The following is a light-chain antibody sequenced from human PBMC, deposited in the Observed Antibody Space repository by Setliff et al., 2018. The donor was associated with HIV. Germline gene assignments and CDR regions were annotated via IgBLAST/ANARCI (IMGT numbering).Light chain of an antibody. CDR2: EVT. CDR3: CSYVGSTTRVV. J-gene: IGLJ2*01. Sequence: QSALTQPASVSGSPGQSITISCTGSRSDVGSYNLVSWYQQYPGKAPKIMIYEVTKRPSGVSNRFSGSKSGNTASLTISGLQAEDEADYYCCSYVGSTTRVVFCGGTKVTVL. V-gene: IGLV2-23*02. CDR1: RSDVGSYNL.